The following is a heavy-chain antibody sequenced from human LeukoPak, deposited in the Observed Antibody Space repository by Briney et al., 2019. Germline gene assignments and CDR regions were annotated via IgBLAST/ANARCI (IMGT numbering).Heavy chain of an antibody. CDR1: GGSISSYY. CDR3: ARDRSFSGLDV. J-gene: IGHJ6*02. D-gene: IGHD3-10*01. Sequence: SETLSLTCTVSGGSISSYYWNWIRQPPGKGLEWIGSIYYSGSTNYNPSLKSRVTMSVDTSQNQFSLKLSSVTAADTAVYYCARDRSFSGLDVWGQGTTVTVSS. CDR2: IYYSGST. V-gene: IGHV4-59*12.